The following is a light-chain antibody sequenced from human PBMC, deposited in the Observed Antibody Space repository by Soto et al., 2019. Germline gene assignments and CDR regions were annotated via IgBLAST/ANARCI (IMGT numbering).Light chain of an antibody. V-gene: IGKV1-8*01. CDR1: QGISSY. CDR2: AAS. Sequence: AIRMTQSPSSFSASTGDRVTITCRASQGISSYLAWYQQKPGKAPKLLIYAASTLQSGVPSRFSGSGSGTDCTLTSRCLQSEDLATYYCQQYYSYPPTFGQGTKLEMK. J-gene: IGKJ2*01. CDR3: QQYYSYPPT.